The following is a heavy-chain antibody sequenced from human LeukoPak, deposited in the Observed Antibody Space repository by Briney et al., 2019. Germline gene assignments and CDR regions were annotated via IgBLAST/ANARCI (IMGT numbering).Heavy chain of an antibody. CDR1: GFTFSSYA. Sequence: GGSLRLSCAASGFTFSSYAMSWVRQAPGKGLEWVSAISGSGGSTYYADSVKGRFTISRDNSKNTLYLQMNSLRAEDTAVYYCARVKNLYYYDSSGYYPKLLDYWGQGTLVTVSS. J-gene: IGHJ4*02. D-gene: IGHD3-22*01. V-gene: IGHV3-23*01. CDR3: ARVKNLYYYDSSGYYPKLLDY. CDR2: ISGSGGST.